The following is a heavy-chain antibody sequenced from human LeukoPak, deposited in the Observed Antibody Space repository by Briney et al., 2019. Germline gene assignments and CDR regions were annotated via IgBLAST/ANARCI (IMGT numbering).Heavy chain of an antibody. Sequence: SETLSLTSAGSGYSISSGYYWGWIRQPPGKGLEWIGSIYHSGSTYYNPSLKSRVTISVDTSKNKFSLKLSSVTAADTAVYYCARHGGQITIFGVVILYYFDYWGQGTLVTVSS. V-gene: IGHV4-38-2*01. CDR3: ARHGGQITIFGVVILYYFDY. J-gene: IGHJ4*02. CDR2: IYHSGST. D-gene: IGHD3-3*01. CDR1: GYSISSGYY.